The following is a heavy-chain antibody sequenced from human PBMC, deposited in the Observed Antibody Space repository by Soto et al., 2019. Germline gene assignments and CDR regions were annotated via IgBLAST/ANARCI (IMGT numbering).Heavy chain of an antibody. CDR1: DGSITSSY. J-gene: IGHJ6*02. CDR3: ARGEDAFFYYGLDV. Sequence: SETLSLTCTVSDGSITSSYWRWIRRPPGTGLEWIAYIYDTGISGYTPSTSYNPSLKSRVTMSVDTSKSQFSLKLTSVTAADPAVYYCARGEDAFFYYGLDVWGQGITVTVSS. V-gene: IGHV4-59*01. CDR2: IYDTGISGYTPST.